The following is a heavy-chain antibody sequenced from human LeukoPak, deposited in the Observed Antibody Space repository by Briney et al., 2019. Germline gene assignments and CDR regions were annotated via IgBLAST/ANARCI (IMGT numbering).Heavy chain of an antibody. CDR2: ISTSGRT. V-gene: IGHV4-4*07. CDR1: GGSITTYY. Sequence: SETLSLTCTVSGGSITTYYGSWIRQPAGKGLEWIGRISTSGRTNYNPSLNSRLTMSADTSKNQFSLILNSVTAADTAVYYCAVGRPRNATRLDDGYDFWGQGTMVTVSS. J-gene: IGHJ3*01. D-gene: IGHD1-1*01. CDR3: AVGRPRNATRLDDGYDF.